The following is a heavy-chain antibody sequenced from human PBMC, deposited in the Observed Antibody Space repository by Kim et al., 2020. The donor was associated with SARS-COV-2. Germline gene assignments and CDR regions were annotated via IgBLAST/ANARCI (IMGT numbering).Heavy chain of an antibody. CDR3: ATDLNGDYVG. Sequence: ETIYAQKFQGRVTMTEDTSTDTAYMELSSLRSEDTAVYYCATDLNGDYVGWGQGTLVTVSS. V-gene: IGHV1-24*01. CDR2: ET. J-gene: IGHJ4*02. D-gene: IGHD4-17*01.